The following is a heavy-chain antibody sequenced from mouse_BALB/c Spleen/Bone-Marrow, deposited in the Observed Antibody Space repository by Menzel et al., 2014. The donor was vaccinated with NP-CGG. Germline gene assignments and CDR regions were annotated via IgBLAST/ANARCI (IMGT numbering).Heavy chain of an antibody. Sequence: QVQLKESGPELVKPGASVKMSCKASGYTFTSYYILWVKQRPGQGLEWIGWIFPGDGSTKYNEKFKDRTTLTADKSSTTAYILLSSLTSEDSAIYFCARRDGGGYWGQGTTLTVSS. D-gene: IGHD3-3*01. V-gene: IGHV1S56*01. CDR3: ARRDGGGY. CDR1: GYTFTSYY. CDR2: IFPGDGST. J-gene: IGHJ2*01.